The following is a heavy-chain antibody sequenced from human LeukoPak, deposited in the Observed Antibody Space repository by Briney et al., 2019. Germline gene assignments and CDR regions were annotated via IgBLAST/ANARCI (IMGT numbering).Heavy chain of an antibody. Sequence: PSETLSLTCTVSGGSISSSSYYWGWIRQPPGKGLEWIGSIYYSGSTYYNPSLKSRVTISVDTSKNQFSLKLSSVAAADTAVYYCARQEFGELFGYFDHWGQGTLVTVSS. CDR1: GGSISSSSYY. CDR3: ARQEFGELFGYFDH. J-gene: IGHJ4*02. CDR2: IYYSGST. V-gene: IGHV4-39*01. D-gene: IGHD3-10*01.